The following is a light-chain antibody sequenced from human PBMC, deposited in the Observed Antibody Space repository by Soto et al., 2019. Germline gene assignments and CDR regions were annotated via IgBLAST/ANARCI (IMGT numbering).Light chain of an antibody. Sequence: IVLTHSPGTLSFSPGEIATLSFRASQSVSSTFLAWYQQKPGQAPRLLICAASSRATGIPDRFSGSGSGTDFTLTISRLEPEDFAVYYCQQYGSSLFSFGPGTKVDIK. CDR2: AAS. V-gene: IGKV3-20*01. CDR1: QSVSSTF. J-gene: IGKJ3*01. CDR3: QQYGSSLFS.